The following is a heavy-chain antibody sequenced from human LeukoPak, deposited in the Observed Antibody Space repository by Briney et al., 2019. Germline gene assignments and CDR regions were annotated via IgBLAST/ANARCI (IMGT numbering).Heavy chain of an antibody. CDR2: IYYSGST. J-gene: IGHJ4*02. Sequence: SETLSLTCAVSGGSITSYYWSWIRQPPGKGPEWIGNIYYSGSTNYSPSLKSRVTISVDTSKNQFSLKLSSVTAADTAVYYCARGVGNLDYWGQGTLVTVSS. V-gene: IGHV4-59*01. D-gene: IGHD7-27*01. CDR3: ARGVGNLDY. CDR1: GGSITSYY.